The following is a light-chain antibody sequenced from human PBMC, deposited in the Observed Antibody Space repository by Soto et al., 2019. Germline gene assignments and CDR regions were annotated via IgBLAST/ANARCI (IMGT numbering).Light chain of an antibody. CDR1: TGAVTSDYY. J-gene: IGLJ1*01. CDR3: LLFSGGAYV. V-gene: IGLV7-43*01. Sequence: QAVVTQEPSLTVSPGGTVTLTCASSTGAVTSDYYPNWFQQKHGQAPTSLIYNTHNRNSWTPARFSGSLLGNRAALTLSGALPEDEAEYYCLLFSGGAYVFGPGTKLTVL. CDR2: NTH.